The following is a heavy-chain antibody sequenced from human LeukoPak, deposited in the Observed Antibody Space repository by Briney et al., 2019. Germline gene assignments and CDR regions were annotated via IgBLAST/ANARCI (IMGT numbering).Heavy chain of an antibody. CDR1: GFTFSGSA. V-gene: IGHV3-73*01. CDR2: IRSKANSYAT. CDR3: TRGRSIFGVVITFDI. J-gene: IGHJ3*02. D-gene: IGHD3-3*01. Sequence: PGGSLRLSCAASGFTFSGSAMHWVRQASGKGLEWVGRIRSKANSYATAYAASVKGRFTISRDDSKNTAYLQMNSLKTEDTAVYYYTRGRSIFGVVITFDIWGQGTMVTVSS.